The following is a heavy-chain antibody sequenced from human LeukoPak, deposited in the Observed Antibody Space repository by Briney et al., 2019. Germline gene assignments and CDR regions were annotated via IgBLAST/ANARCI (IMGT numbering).Heavy chain of an antibody. CDR2: VWDDGRNK. D-gene: IGHD2-2*01. J-gene: IGHJ6*02. V-gene: IGHV3-33*01. CDR3: ARESIVVQPGAVYYYGLDV. Sequence: GGSLRLSCAASGFTFSDYGMHWVRQAPGKGLEWVALVWDDGRNKYYVDSVRGRFTISRDNYKDTVYLQMNSLRAEDTAVYYCARESIVVQPGAVYYYGLDVWGQGTTVTVSS. CDR1: GFTFSDYG.